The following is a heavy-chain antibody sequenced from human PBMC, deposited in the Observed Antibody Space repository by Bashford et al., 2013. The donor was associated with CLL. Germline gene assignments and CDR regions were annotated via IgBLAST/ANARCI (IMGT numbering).Heavy chain of an antibody. J-gene: IGHJ6*02. V-gene: IGHV1-69*13. Sequence: SVKVSCKASGGTFSTYAINWVRQAPGQGLEWMGGIIPIFGTANYAQKFQGRVTITADESTSTAYMELSSLRSEDTAVYYCARGPLYDFWSGYSADGMDVWGQGPRSPS. CDR1: GGTFSTYA. CDR3: ARGPLYDFWSGYSADGMDV. D-gene: IGHD3-3*01. CDR2: IIPIFGTA.